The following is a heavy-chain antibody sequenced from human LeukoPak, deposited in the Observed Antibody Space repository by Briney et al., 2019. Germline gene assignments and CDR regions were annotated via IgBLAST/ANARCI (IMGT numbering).Heavy chain of an antibody. CDR3: AREAVAGTPFPLFDY. CDR2: IIPILGIA. D-gene: IGHD6-19*01. CDR1: GGTFSSYT. V-gene: IGHV1-69*04. Sequence: ASVKVSCKASGGTFSSYTISGVRQAPGQGLEWMGRIIPILGIANYAQKFQGRVTITADKSTSTAYMELSSLRSEDTAVYYCAREAVAGTPFPLFDYWGQGTLVTVSS. J-gene: IGHJ4*02.